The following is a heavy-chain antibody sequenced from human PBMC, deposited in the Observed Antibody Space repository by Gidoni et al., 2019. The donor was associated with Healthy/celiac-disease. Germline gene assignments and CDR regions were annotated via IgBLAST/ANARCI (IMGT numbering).Heavy chain of an antibody. CDR1: GFTFSSYA. J-gene: IGHJ4*02. V-gene: IGHV3-23*01. D-gene: IGHD4-17*01. Sequence: EVQLLESGGGLVQPGGSLRLSCAASGFTFSSYAMSWVRQAPGKGLEWVSAISGSGGSTYYADSVKGRFTISRDNSKNTLYLQMNSLRAEDTAVYYCAIHPDPYGDPYYFDYWGQGTLVTVSS. CDR3: AIHPDPYGDPYYFDY. CDR2: ISGSGGST.